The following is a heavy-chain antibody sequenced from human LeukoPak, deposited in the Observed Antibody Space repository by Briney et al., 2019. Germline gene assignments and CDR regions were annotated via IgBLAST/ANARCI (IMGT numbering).Heavy chain of an antibody. CDR3: ARVGNWDPVYYFDF. V-gene: IGHV4-59*08. Sequence: SETLSLTCTVSGGSISSYYWSWIRQPPGKGLEWIGYIYYSGSTNYNPSLKSRVTISVDTSKNQFSLNLSSVTAADTAVYYCARVGNWDPVYYFDFWGQGTPVTVSS. D-gene: IGHD1-26*01. J-gene: IGHJ4*02. CDR2: IYYSGST. CDR1: GGSISSYY.